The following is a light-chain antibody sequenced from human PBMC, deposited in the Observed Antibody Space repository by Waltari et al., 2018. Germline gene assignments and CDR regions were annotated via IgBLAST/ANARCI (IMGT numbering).Light chain of an antibody. Sequence: EIVLTQSPGTLSLSPGEGATLSCRASQSVSRSLAWYQQKPGQAPRLLIYDASTRATGIPDRFSVSGSGTDFSLTISRLEPEDFAVYYCQKYVSLPATFGQGTTVEIK. CDR1: QSVSRS. CDR3: QKYVSLPAT. J-gene: IGKJ1*01. CDR2: DAS. V-gene: IGKV3-20*01.